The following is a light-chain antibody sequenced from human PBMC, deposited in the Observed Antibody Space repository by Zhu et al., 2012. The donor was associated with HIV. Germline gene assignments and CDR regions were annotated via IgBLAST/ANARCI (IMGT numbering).Light chain of an antibody. V-gene: IGKV3-20*01. CDR3: QQYNTWPYT. CDR1: QSVSSSY. CDR2: GAS. Sequence: EIVLTQSPGTLSLSPGERATLSCRASQSVSSSYLAWYQQKPGQAPRLLIYGASSRATGIPDRFSGSGSGTDFTLTISRLEPEDFAVYYCQQYNTWPYTFGQGTKLKIK. J-gene: IGKJ2*01.